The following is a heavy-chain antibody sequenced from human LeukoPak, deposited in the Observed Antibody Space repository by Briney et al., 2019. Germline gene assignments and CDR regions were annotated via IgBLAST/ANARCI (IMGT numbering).Heavy chain of an antibody. D-gene: IGHD6-13*01. CDR1: GYTFTSYD. CDR3: ARGDKIAAAGTNAFDI. Sequence: GASVKVSCKASGYTFTSYDINWVRQATGQGLEWMGWMNPNSGNTGYAQKFQGRVTMTRNTSISTAYMELSSLRSEDTAVYYCARGDKIAAAGTNAFDIWGQGTMVTVSS. V-gene: IGHV1-8*01. CDR2: MNPNSGNT. J-gene: IGHJ3*02.